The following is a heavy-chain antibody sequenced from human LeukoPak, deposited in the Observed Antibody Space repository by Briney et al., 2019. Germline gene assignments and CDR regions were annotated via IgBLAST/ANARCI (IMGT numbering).Heavy chain of an antibody. V-gene: IGHV3-53*05. D-gene: IGHD2-2*01. Sequence: GGSLRLSCTVSGFTVSSNSMSWVRQAPGKGLEWVSFIYSDNTHYSDSVKGRFTISRDNAKNSLYLQMNSLRAEDMALYYCAKDVGTNVEYYFDYWGQGTLVTVSS. CDR1: GFTVSSNS. CDR2: IYSDNT. CDR3: AKDVGTNVEYYFDY. J-gene: IGHJ4*02.